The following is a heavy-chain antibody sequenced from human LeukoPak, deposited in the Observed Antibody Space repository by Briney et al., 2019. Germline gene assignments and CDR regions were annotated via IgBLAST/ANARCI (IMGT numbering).Heavy chain of an antibody. D-gene: IGHD3-3*01. CDR3: ARDTRSGYSDY. CDR2: INHSGST. V-gene: IGHV4-34*01. CDR1: GGSFSGYY. Sequence: SETLSLTCAVYGGSFSGYYWSWIRQPPGKGLEWIGEINHSGSTNYNPSLKSRVTISVDTSKNQFSLKLSSVTAADTAVYYCARDTRSGYSDYWGQGTLVTVSS. J-gene: IGHJ4*02.